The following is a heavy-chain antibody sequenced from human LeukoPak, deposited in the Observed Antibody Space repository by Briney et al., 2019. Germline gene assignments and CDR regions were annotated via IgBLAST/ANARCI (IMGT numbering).Heavy chain of an antibody. D-gene: IGHD3-22*01. V-gene: IGHV3-48*03. Sequence: GGSLRLSCAASGFTFSNYEMNWVRQAPGKGLEWVSYISSSGSTIYYADSVKGRFTISRDNAKNSLYLQMNSLRAEDTAVYYCARDTTMIVVGQNYMDVWGKGTTVTISS. CDR2: ISSSGSTI. CDR1: GFTFSNYE. J-gene: IGHJ6*03. CDR3: ARDTTMIVVGQNYMDV.